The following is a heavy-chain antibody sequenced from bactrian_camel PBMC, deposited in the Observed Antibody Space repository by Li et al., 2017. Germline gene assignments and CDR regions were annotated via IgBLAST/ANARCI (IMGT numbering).Heavy chain of an antibody. J-gene: IGHJ6*01. CDR1: GDTPIPSC. CDR3: AAKFSWSRCISGALEDFRY. CDR2: IYTDDRKI. D-gene: IGHD1*01. V-gene: IGHV3S44*01. Sequence: DVQLVESGGGLVQPGGSLRLSCAASGDTPIPSCVGWFRQTPGNPREPVATIYTDDRKIRVADSVKGRATIALDSANHMVDLQLNNLKPEDTATYYCAAKFSWSRCISGALEDFRYWGQGTQVTVS.